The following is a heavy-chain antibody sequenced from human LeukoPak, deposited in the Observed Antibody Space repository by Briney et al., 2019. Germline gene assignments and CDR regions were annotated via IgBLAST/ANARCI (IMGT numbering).Heavy chain of an antibody. CDR3: ARLDYYDSVAFDI. CDR2: IYYSGST. Sequence: GSLRLSCAASGFTFSSSAMSWVRQPPGKGLEWIGSIYYSGSTYYNPSLKSRVTISVDTSKNQFSLKLSSVTAADTAVYYCARLDYYDSVAFDIWGQGTMVTVSS. J-gene: IGHJ3*02. CDR1: GFTFSSSA. V-gene: IGHV4-39*01. D-gene: IGHD3-22*01.